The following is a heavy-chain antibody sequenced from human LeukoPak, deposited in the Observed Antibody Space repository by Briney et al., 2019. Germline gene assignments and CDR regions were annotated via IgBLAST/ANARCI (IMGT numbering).Heavy chain of an antibody. CDR3: ARAYSGYDLGY. Sequence: SEALSLTCPVSGGSISSYYWSWIRQPPGKGLEWIGYIYYSGSTNYNPSLKSRVTISVDTSKNQFSLKLSSVTAADTAVYYCARAYSGYDLGYWGQGTLVTVSS. CDR1: GGSISSYY. CDR2: IYYSGST. V-gene: IGHV4-59*01. J-gene: IGHJ4*02. D-gene: IGHD5-12*01.